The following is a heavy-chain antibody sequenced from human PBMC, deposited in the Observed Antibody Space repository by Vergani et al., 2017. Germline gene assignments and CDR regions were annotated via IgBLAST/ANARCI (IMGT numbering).Heavy chain of an antibody. J-gene: IGHJ1*01. CDR3: ATKSCGTPGCQIGYFRE. V-gene: IGHV3-30*02. D-gene: IGHD1-1*01. CDR1: GFPFSTYG. Sequence: QVQLVESGGGVVQPGESLRLSCAASGFPFSTYGMHWVRQAPGEGLEWVAFIQKDGIDKYYADSVKGRFTISRDNSKSTLYLQMNSLRTEDTAVYYCATKSCGTPGCQIGYFREWGQGTLVTVSS. CDR2: IQKDGIDK.